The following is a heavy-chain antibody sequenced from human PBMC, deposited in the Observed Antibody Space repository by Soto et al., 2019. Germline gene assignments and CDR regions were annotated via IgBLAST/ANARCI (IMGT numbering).Heavy chain of an antibody. D-gene: IGHD2-15*01. J-gene: IGHJ5*02. CDR2: IYYSGST. CDR1: GGSISSGDYY. CDR3: AREGGYCSGGSCYTGFDP. V-gene: IGHV4-30-4*01. Sequence: SETLSLTCTVSGGSISSGDYYWSWIRQPPGKGLEWIGYIYYSGSTYYNPSLKSRVTISVDTSKNQFSLKLSSVTAADTAVYYCAREGGYCSGGSCYTGFDPWGQGTLVTVSS.